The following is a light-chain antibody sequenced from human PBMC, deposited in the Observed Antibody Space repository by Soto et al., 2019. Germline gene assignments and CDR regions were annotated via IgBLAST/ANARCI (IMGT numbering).Light chain of an antibody. CDR1: QDINNY. CDR2: DAS. V-gene: IGKV1-33*01. Sequence: DIQMTQSPSSLSASVGDRVTITCQASQDINNYLNWYQQKPGKAPNVLIYDASNLETGVPSRFSGSGSGTDFTFTISSLQPEDFATYYCQQFDNLPLTFGGGTKVDIK. CDR3: QQFDNLPLT. J-gene: IGKJ4*01.